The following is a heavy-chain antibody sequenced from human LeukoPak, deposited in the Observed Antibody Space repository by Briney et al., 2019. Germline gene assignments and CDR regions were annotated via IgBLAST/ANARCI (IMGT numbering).Heavy chain of an antibody. CDR1: GFTFRSYE. CDR3: ATGRASSWHLIDY. CDR2: ISSSGSAI. J-gene: IGHJ4*02. D-gene: IGHD6-13*01. V-gene: IGHV3-48*03. Sequence: GGSLRLSCAASGFTFRSYEMNWVRQAPGKGLEWVSYISSSGSAIYYADSVKGRFTISRDNAKTSLYLQMNRLRAEDTAVYPCATGRASSWHLIDYWGQGTLVTVSS.